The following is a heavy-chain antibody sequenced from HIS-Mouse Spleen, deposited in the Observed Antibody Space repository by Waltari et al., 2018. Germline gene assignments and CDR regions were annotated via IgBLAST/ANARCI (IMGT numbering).Heavy chain of an antibody. D-gene: IGHD6-13*01. Sequence: QLQLQESGPGLVKPSETLSLTRTVSGGSIRSSRYSVAGIRQPPGKGLEWIGSIYYSGSTYYNPSLKSRVTISVDTSKNQFSLKLSSVTAADTAVYYCAREIPYSSSWYDWYFDLWGRGTLVTVSS. V-gene: IGHV4-39*07. CDR1: GGSIRSSRYS. CDR3: AREIPYSSSWYDWYFDL. CDR2: IYYSGST. J-gene: IGHJ2*01.